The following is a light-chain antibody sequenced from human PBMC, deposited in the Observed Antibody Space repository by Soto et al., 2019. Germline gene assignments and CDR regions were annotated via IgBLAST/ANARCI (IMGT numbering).Light chain of an antibody. CDR3: QQYGYLAPYT. CDR1: QTVSSK. Sequence: EIVLTQSPATLSSSPGERANLSCRASQTVSSKLAWYQHKPGQAPRLLIYGASSRATGIPDRFSGSGSGTDFTLTIIRLEPEDFAVYYCQQYGYLAPYTFGQGTKLEI. J-gene: IGKJ2*01. V-gene: IGKV3-20*01. CDR2: GAS.